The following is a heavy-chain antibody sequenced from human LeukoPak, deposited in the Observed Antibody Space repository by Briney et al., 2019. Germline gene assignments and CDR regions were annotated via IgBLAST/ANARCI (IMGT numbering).Heavy chain of an antibody. CDR1: GFTFSSYS. J-gene: IGHJ3*02. CDR3: ARGYCSGGSCTARLLTDAFDI. V-gene: IGHV3-21*01. Sequence: GGSLRLSCAASGFTFSSYSMNWVRQAPGKGLEWVSSISTSSSYIYYADSVKGRFTISRDNAKNSLYLQMNSLRAEDTAVYYCARGYCSGGSCTARLLTDAFDIWGQGTMVTVSS. D-gene: IGHD2-15*01. CDR2: ISTSSSYI.